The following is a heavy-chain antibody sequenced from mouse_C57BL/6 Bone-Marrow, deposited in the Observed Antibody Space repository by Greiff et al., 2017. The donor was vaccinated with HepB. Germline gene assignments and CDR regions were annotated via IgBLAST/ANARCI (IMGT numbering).Heavy chain of an antibody. CDR3: ARSPSDYGSSYRYFDV. J-gene: IGHJ1*03. D-gene: IGHD1-1*01. V-gene: IGHV1-64*01. CDR2: IHPNSGST. Sequence: QVQLQQPGAELVKPGASVKLSCKASGYTFTSYWMHWVKQRPGQGLEWIGMIHPNSGSTNYNEKFKSKATLTVDKSSSTAYMQLSSLTSEDSAVYYCARSPSDYGSSYRYFDVWGTGTTVTVSS. CDR1: GYTFTSYW.